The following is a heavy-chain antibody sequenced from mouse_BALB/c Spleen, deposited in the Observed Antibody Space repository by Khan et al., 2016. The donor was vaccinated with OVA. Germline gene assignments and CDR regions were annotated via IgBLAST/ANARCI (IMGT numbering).Heavy chain of an antibody. V-gene: IGHV5-6*01. J-gene: IGHJ3*01. D-gene: IGHD2-2*01. CDR3: ARRGYDEAWFAY. Sequence: EVELVESGGDLVKPGGSLKLSCAASGFTFSNYDMSWVRQTPDKRLEWVATISSAGSYTYYPDSVKGRFTISRDNAKNTLYLQMSSLKSEDTVMYYCARRGYDEAWFAYWGQGTLVTVSA. CDR1: GFTFSNYD. CDR2: ISSAGSYT.